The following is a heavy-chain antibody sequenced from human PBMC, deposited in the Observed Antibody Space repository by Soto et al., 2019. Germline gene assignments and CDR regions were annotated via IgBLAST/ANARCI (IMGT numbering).Heavy chain of an antibody. CDR1: GFTFSSYW. J-gene: IGHJ5*02. CDR3: ARPSGTSGWYWFFSP. D-gene: IGHD6-19*01. V-gene: IGHV3-74*01. CDR2: INSDGSST. Sequence: SGGSLRLSCAASGFTFSSYWMHWVRQAPGKGLVWVSRINSDGSSTSYADSVKGRFTISRDNAKNTLYLQMNSLRAEDTAVYYWARPSGTSGWYWFFSPWGQGTLVPVS.